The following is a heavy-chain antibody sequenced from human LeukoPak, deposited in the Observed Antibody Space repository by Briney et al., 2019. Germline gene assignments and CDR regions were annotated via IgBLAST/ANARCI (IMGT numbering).Heavy chain of an antibody. J-gene: IGHJ6*03. D-gene: IGHD6-19*01. CDR3: ARDSFYPSSGWYMGYYYYYYMDV. CDR2: ISDSGGNT. CDR1: GFTCSRYA. Sequence: GGSLRLSCAASGFTCSRYAMSWVRQAPGKGLEWVSAISDSGGNTYYADSVKGRLTISRDNSKNTLYLQMNSLRAEDTAVYYCARDSFYPSSGWYMGYYYYYYMDVWGKGTTVTVSS. V-gene: IGHV3-23*01.